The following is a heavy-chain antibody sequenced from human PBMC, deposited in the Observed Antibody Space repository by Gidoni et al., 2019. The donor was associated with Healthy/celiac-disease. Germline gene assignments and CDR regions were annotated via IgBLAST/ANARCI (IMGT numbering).Heavy chain of an antibody. CDR3: ARDRTNLDYCSGGSCYSGVWFDP. V-gene: IGHV3-33*01. J-gene: IGHJ5*01. Sequence: QVQLVESGGGVVQPGRSLRLSCAASGFTFSSYGMHWVRQAPGKGLEWVAVIWYDGSNKYYADSVKGRFTISRDNSKNTLYLQMNSLRAEDTAVYYCARDRTNLDYCSGGSCYSGVWFDPWGQGTLVTVSS. D-gene: IGHD2-15*01. CDR2: IWYDGSNK. CDR1: GFTFSSYG.